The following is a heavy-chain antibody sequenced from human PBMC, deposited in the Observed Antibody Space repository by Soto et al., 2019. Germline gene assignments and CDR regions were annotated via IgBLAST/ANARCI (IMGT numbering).Heavy chain of an antibody. CDR1: GFIFSSYG. V-gene: IGHV3-30*02. CDR3: AKAGGGYGDTHENIDY. J-gene: IGHJ4*02. CDR2: TWYDGSNK. Sequence: GGSLRLSCAASGFIFSSYGMHWVRQAPGKGLEWVADTWYDGSNKEYRESVKGRFTIARDNPKNTLYLQMTSLRAEDTAVYYCAKAGGGYGDTHENIDYWGQGTLVTVSS. D-gene: IGHD4-17*01.